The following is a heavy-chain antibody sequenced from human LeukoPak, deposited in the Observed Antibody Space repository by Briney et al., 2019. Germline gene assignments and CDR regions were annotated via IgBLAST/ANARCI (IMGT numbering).Heavy chain of an antibody. Sequence: GGSLRLSCAASGLTFSTYTMNWVRQAPGKGLEWVSCITDSSSYIYYADSAKGRFTISRDNAKNSLYLQMNSLRAGDTAVYYCARSDGSGSPDYWGQGTLVTVSS. J-gene: IGHJ4*02. V-gene: IGHV3-21*01. CDR3: ARSDGSGSPDY. CDR2: ITDSSSYI. D-gene: IGHD3-10*01. CDR1: GLTFSTYT.